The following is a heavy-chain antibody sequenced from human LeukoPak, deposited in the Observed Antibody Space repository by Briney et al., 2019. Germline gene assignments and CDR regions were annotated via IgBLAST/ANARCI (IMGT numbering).Heavy chain of an antibody. D-gene: IGHD6-13*01. Sequence: SETLSLTCTVSDGSISSYYWSWIRQPPGKGLEWIGYIYYSGSTNYNPSLKSRVTISVDTSKNQFSLKLSSVTAADTAVYYCASQSTIAAAAFQHWGQGTLVTVSS. J-gene: IGHJ1*01. CDR3: ASQSTIAAAAFQH. CDR1: DGSISSYY. CDR2: IYYSGST. V-gene: IGHV4-59*01.